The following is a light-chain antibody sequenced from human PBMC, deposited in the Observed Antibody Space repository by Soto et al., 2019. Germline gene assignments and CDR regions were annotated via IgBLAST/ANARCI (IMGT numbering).Light chain of an antibody. Sequence: QTVVTQEPSFSVSPGGTVTLTCGLSSGSVSTGYYPSWYQQTPGQPPRALMYNTNTRSSGVPDRFSGSILGNKAALTITGAQADDESDYYCVLYMGSGISVFGGGTQLTVL. J-gene: IGLJ2*01. CDR2: NTN. CDR3: VLYMGSGISV. V-gene: IGLV8-61*01. CDR1: SGSVSTGYY.